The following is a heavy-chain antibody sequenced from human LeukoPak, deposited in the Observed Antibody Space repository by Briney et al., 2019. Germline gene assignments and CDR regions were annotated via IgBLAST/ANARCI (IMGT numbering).Heavy chain of an antibody. J-gene: IGHJ5*02. CDR2: FGPEDGEGET. V-gene: IGHV1-24*01. CDR3: VTDRSYGLLGP. Sequence: GASVKVSYKVSGNSLTELSMHWVRQAPGKGLEWMGCFGPEDGEGETIYAQRFQGRVTMTEDTSTNTAYMELSSLTSEDTAVYYCVTDRSYGLLGPWGQGTLVTVSS. D-gene: IGHD5-18*01. CDR1: GNSLTELS.